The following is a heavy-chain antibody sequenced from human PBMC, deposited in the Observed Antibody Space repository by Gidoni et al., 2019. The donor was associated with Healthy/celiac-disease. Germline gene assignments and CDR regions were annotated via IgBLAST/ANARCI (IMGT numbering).Heavy chain of an antibody. CDR2: ISGSGGST. CDR1: GFTFSSYA. J-gene: IGHJ4*02. CDR3: AKGSDDFEGYFDY. V-gene: IGHV3-23*01. D-gene: IGHD3-3*01. Sequence: EVQLLESGGGLVQPGGSLRLSCAASGFTFSSYAMSWVRQAPGKGLEWGSAISGSGGSTYYADSVKGRFTISRDNSKNTLYLQMNSLRAEDTAVYYCAKGSDDFEGYFDYWGQGTLVTVSS.